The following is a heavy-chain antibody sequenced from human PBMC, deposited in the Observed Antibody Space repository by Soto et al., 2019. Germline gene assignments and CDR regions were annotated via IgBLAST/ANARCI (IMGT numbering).Heavy chain of an antibody. D-gene: IGHD1-26*01. J-gene: IGHJ4*02. CDR3: ARGRDQPPVGLYFDS. V-gene: IGHV1-69*01. Sequence: QVQLVQSGAEVKKPGSSVKVSCKASGDAFSNYIFDWVRQAPGQGLEWMGGIIPMFGTPKYAETFQDRVTISEDVSTATSYMELTSLRFDDTAVYYCARGRDQPPVGLYFDSWGEGTRVTVSS. CDR1: GDAFSNYI. CDR2: IIPMFGTP.